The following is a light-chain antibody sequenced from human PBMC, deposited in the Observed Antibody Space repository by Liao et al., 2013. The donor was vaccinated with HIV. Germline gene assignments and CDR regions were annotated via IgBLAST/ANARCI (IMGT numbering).Light chain of an antibody. CDR1: NIGSKN. J-gene: IGLJ1*01. CDR2: YDT. Sequence: SYELTQPPSVSVAPGKTARITCGGNNIGSKNVHWYQQKPGQAPVLVIYYDTDRPSGIPERFSGSNSGNTATLTISGTQAMDEADYFCQSWDNNTYVFGSGTKVTVL. V-gene: IGLV3-21*01. CDR3: QSWDNNTYV.